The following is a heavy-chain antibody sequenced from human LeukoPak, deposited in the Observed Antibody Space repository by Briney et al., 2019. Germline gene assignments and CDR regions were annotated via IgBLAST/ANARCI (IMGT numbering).Heavy chain of an antibody. CDR1: VGTLNNSA. V-gene: IGHV1-69*05. D-gene: IGHD4-17*01. CDR2: IMPLFGTA. Sequence: SVKVSCMTSVGTLNNSAISWVRQAPGQGLEWLGGIMPLFGTAGYAQKFQGRVTITKDESTRTVYLELTSLTSDAAAVYYCARDVHGDYGSGWFDPWGQGTLVSVSS. CDR3: ARDVHGDYGSGWFDP. J-gene: IGHJ5*02.